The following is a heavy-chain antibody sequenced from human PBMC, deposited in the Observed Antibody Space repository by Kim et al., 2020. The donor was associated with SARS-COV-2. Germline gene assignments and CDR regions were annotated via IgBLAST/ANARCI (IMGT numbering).Heavy chain of an antibody. V-gene: IGHV3-48*04. CDR3: ARDLSWSFDY. D-gene: IGHD2-8*02. Sequence: GGSLRLSCAASGFTFSSFSLNWVRQAPGKWLEWISYISGGSGTVSYADSVKGRFTISRDNARNSLYLQLSSLRVEDTAIYYCARDLSWSFDYWGQGTLVT. CDR1: GFTFSSFS. CDR2: ISGGSGTV. J-gene: IGHJ4*02.